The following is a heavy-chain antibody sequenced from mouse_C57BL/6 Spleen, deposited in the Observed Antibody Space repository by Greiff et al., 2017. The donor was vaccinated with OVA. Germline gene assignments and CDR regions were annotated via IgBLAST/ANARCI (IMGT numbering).Heavy chain of an antibody. D-gene: IGHD2-4*01. Sequence: QVQLKQSGPELVKPGASVKISCKASGYAFSSSWMNWVKQRPGKGLEWIGRIYPGDGDTNYNGKFKGKATLTADKSSSTAYMQLSSLTSEDSAVYFCARSFCDYSAWFAYWGQGTLVTVSA. J-gene: IGHJ3*01. CDR2: IYPGDGDT. CDR1: GYAFSSSW. V-gene: IGHV1-82*01. CDR3: ARSFCDYSAWFAY.